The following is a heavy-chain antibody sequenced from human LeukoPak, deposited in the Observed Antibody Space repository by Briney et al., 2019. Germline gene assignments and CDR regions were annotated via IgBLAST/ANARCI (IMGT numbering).Heavy chain of an antibody. Sequence: GGSLRLSCAASGFTFSSYAMHWVRQAPGKGLEWVAVISYDGSNKYYADSVKGRFTISRDNSKNTLYLQMNSLRAEDTAVYYCARDGLYSGSYHATFDYWGQGTLVTVSS. CDR1: GFTFSSYA. CDR2: ISYDGSNK. J-gene: IGHJ4*02. D-gene: IGHD1-26*01. V-gene: IGHV3-30-3*01. CDR3: ARDGLYSGSYHATFDY.